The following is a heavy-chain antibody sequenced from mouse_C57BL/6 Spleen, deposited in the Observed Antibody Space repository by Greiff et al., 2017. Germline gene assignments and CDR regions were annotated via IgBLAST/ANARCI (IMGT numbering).Heavy chain of an antibody. V-gene: IGHV1-85*01. D-gene: IGHD4-1*01. CDR1: GYTFTSYD. J-gene: IGHJ3*01. CDR2: IYPRDGST. CDR3: AINWERAY. Sequence: QVQLKQSGPELVKPGASVKLSCKASGYTFTSYDINWVKQRPGQGLEWIGWIYPRDGSTKYNEKFKGKATLTVDTSSSTAYMELHSLTSEDAAVYFCAINWERAYWGQGTLVTVAA.